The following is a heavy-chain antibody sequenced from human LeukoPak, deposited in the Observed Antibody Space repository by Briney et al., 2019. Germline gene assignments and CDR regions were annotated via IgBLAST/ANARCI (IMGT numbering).Heavy chain of an antibody. V-gene: IGHV3-30-3*01. Sequence: PGGSLRLSCAASGFTFSSYAMHWVRQAPGKGLEWVAVISYDGSNKYYADSVKGRFTISRDNSKNTLYLQMNSLRAEDTAVYYCARDPYSGRLHFDYWGQGTLVTVSS. CDR2: ISYDGSNK. CDR3: ARDPYSGRLHFDY. CDR1: GFTFSSYA. D-gene: IGHD5-12*01. J-gene: IGHJ4*02.